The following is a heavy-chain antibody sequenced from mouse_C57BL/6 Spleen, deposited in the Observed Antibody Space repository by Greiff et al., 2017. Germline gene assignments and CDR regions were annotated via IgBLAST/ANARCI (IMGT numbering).Heavy chain of an antibody. J-gene: IGHJ2*01. Sequence: EVQVVESGPGLVKPSQSLSLTCSVTGYSITSGYYWNWIRQFPGNKLEWMGYISYDGSNNYNPSLKNRISISRDTSKNQFFLKLNSVTTEDTATYYCARGDDYGCFDYWGQGTTLTVSS. V-gene: IGHV3-6*01. D-gene: IGHD2-4*01. CDR3: ARGDDYGCFDY. CDR1: GYSITSGYY. CDR2: ISYDGSN.